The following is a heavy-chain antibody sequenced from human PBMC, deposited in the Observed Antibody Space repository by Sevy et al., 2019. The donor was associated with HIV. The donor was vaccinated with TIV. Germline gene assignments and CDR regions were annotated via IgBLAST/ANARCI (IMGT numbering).Heavy chain of an antibody. Sequence: GGSLRLSCAASGFTFSDHYMDWVRQAPGKGLEWVGHCRSKVYSYTTEYAASVKGRFTISRDDSKNSLYLQMNSLKIEDTAVYYCVRGRTYGNSVYFDYWGQGVLVTVSS. V-gene: IGHV3-72*01. CDR1: GFTFSDHY. D-gene: IGHD2-15*01. CDR3: VRGRTYGNSVYFDY. J-gene: IGHJ4*02. CDR2: CRSKVYSYTT.